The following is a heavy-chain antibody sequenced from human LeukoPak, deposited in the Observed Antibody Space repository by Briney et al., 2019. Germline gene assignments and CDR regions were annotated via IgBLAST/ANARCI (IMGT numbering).Heavy chain of an antibody. J-gene: IGHJ3*02. CDR3: ARVIYSSSWAYNAFDI. Sequence: ASVKVSCKASGYTFTGYYMHWVRQAPGQGLEWMGWINPNSGGTNYAQKFQGRVTMTRDTSISTAYMELSRLRSDDTAVYYCARVIYSSSWAYNAFDIWGQGTMVTASS. CDR2: INPNSGGT. CDR1: GYTFTGYY. D-gene: IGHD6-13*01. V-gene: IGHV1-2*02.